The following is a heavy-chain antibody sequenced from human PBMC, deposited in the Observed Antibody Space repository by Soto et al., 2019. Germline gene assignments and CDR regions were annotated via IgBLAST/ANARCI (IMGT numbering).Heavy chain of an antibody. CDR2: IKSWTDGGRV. Sequence: EVPLVESGGALVKPGESLTLSCAASGFTFNSAWMTWVRQATGKGLEWVVRIKSWTDGGRVDTAAPVKCRFTISRDDSNNTFYLQMNSLKSEDTAVYYCTTWRREKSCTSVSCYGDGAYWGQGTLVTVSS. CDR1: GFTFNSAW. J-gene: IGHJ4*02. V-gene: IGHV3-15*02. D-gene: IGHD2-2*01. CDR3: TTWRREKSCTSVSCYGDGAY.